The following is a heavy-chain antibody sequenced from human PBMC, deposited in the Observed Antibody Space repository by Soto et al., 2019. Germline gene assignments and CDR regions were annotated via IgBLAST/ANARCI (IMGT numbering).Heavy chain of an antibody. CDR2: IIPIFGTA. CDR3: ARENIPSHSSSFEDNWFDP. V-gene: IGHV1-69*13. CDR1: GGTFSRYA. D-gene: IGHD6-13*01. Sequence: ASVKVSCKASGGTFSRYASSWVRQAPGQGLEWMGGIIPIFGTANYAQKFQGRVTITADESTSTAYMELSSLRSEDTAVYYCARENIPSHSSSFEDNWFDPWGQGTLVTVS. J-gene: IGHJ5*02.